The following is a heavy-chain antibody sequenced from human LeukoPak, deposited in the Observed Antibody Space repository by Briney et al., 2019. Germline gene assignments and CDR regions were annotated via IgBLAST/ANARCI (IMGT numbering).Heavy chain of an antibody. V-gene: IGHV4-59*01. CDR1: GGSISSYY. Sequence: SETLSLTCTVSGGSISSYYWSWIRQPPGKGLEWIGYIYYSGSTNYNPSLKSRVTISVDTSKNQFSLKLSSVTAADTAVYYCARGLQVNQPISGGIDYWGQGTLVTVSS. CDR2: IYYSGST. D-gene: IGHD1-26*01. CDR3: ARGLQVNQPISGGIDY. J-gene: IGHJ4*02.